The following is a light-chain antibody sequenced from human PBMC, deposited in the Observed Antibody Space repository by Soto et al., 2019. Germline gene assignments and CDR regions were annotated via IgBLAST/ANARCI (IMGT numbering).Light chain of an antibody. V-gene: IGKV3-20*01. CDR2: GTS. CDR3: QQYGSSLFT. Sequence: EIVLTQSPGTLSLSPGERATLSCRASQSVSSKYLARYQQKPGQAPRVLIYGTSIRASGVPERFSGGGSGTDFTLTITRLEPEDFAVYYCQQYGSSLFTFGPGTKVDIK. J-gene: IGKJ3*01. CDR1: QSVSSKY.